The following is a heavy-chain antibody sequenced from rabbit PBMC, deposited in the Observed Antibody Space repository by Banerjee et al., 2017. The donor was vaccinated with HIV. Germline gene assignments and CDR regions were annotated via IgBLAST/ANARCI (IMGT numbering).Heavy chain of an antibody. V-gene: IGHV1S45*01. CDR2: INTGSSGAT. CDR3: ARDLAGAIGWNINL. CDR1: GFSFSNGYV. D-gene: IGHD4-1*01. J-gene: IGHJ4*01. Sequence: QEQLEESGGDLVKPEGSLTLTCTASGFSFSNGYVMCWVRQAPGKGLEWIACINTGSSGATYYASWAKGRFTISKTSSTTVTLQMTSLTAADTATYFCARDLAGAIGWNINLWGQGTLVTVS.